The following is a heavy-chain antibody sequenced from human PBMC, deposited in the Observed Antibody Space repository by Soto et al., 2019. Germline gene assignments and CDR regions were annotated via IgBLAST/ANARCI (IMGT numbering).Heavy chain of an antibody. CDR3: AVGGGFYGYNTRRVFDY. V-gene: IGHV4-34*01. Sequence: SETLSLTCAVYGGSFSGYYWSWIRQPPGKGLEWIGEINHSGSTNYNPSLKSRVTISVDTSKNQFSLKLSSVTAADTAVYYCAVGGGFYGYNTRRVFDYWGQGTLVTVS. J-gene: IGHJ4*02. CDR1: GGSFSGYY. D-gene: IGHD5-12*01. CDR2: INHSGST.